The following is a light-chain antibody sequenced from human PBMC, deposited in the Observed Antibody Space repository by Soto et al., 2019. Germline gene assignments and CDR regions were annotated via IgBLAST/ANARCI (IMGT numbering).Light chain of an antibody. CDR3: MQPLQSWT. Sequence: DVVMTQSPLSLPVTLGQPASISCRSNQSLVHSDGIAYFSWFQQRPGRSPRRLIYKFSNRDSGVPARFSGSGSGTDFALKISRVEAEDVGVYYCMQPLQSWTFGQGTKVDIK. J-gene: IGKJ1*01. CDR1: QSLVHSDGIAY. V-gene: IGKV2-30*02. CDR2: KFS.